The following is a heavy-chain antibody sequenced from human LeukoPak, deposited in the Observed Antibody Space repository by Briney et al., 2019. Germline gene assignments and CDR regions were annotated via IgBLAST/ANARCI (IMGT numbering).Heavy chain of an antibody. CDR2: INHSGST. CDR3: ARHREDSSYDFQH. CDR1: GESFSGYY. J-gene: IGHJ1*01. Sequence: SETLSLTCAVHGESFSGYYWSWIRQPPGKGLEWIGEINHSGSTNYNPSLKSRVTISVDTSKNQFSLKLSSVTAADTAVYYCARHREDSSYDFQHWGQGTLVTVSS. D-gene: IGHD5-12*01. V-gene: IGHV4-34*01.